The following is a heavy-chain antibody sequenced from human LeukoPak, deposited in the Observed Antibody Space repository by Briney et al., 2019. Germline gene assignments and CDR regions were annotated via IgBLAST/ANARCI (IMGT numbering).Heavy chain of an antibody. D-gene: IGHD1-26*01. CDR3: ARDGDSSGSSDY. CDR1: GFTFSSYS. V-gene: IGHV3-21*01. J-gene: IGHJ4*02. CDR2: ISSSSSYI. Sequence: PGGSLRLSCAASGFTFSSYSMNWVRQAPGKGLEWVSSISSSSSYIYYADSVKGRFTISRDNAKNSLYLQMNSLRAEDTAVYYCARDGDSSGSSDYWGQGTLVTVSS.